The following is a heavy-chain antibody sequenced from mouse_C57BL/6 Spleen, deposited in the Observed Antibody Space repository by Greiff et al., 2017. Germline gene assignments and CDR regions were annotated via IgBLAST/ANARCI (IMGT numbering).Heavy chain of an antibody. V-gene: IGHV5-4*01. Sequence: EVKVEESGGGLVKPGGSLKLSCAASGFTFSSYAMSWVRQTPEKRLEWVATISDGGSYTYYPDNVKGRFTISRDNAKNNLYLQMSHLKSEDTAMYYCAREGDGLYYFDYWGQGTTLTVSS. D-gene: IGHD2-3*01. CDR1: GFTFSSYA. J-gene: IGHJ2*01. CDR3: AREGDGLYYFDY. CDR2: ISDGGSYT.